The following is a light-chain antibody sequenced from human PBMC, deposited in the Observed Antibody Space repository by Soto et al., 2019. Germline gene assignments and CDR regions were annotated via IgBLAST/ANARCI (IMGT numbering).Light chain of an antibody. CDR2: AAS. J-gene: IGKJ3*01. Sequence: DIQMTQSPSSLSASVGDRVTITCRASQSIIIYLNWYQQKPGKAPKLLIYAASSLQSGVPSRFSGSGSGTDFTLTISSLQPEDFATYYCQQSHSTPLTFGPGTKVDIK. CDR1: QSIIIY. CDR3: QQSHSTPLT. V-gene: IGKV1-39*01.